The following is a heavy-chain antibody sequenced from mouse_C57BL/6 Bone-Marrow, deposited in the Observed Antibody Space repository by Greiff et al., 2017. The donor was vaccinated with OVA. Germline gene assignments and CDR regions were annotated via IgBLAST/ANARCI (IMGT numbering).Heavy chain of an antibody. D-gene: IGHD1-1*01. CDR2: INPNNGGT. V-gene: IGHV1-26*01. CDR1: GYTFTDYY. CDR3: AGDYYGWFAY. Sequence: EVQLQQSGPELVKPGASVKISCKASGYTFTDYYMNWVKQSHGKSLEWIGDINPNNGGTRYNQKFKGKATLTVDKSSSTAYMELRSLTSEDSAVYYCAGDYYGWFAYWGQGTLVTVSA. J-gene: IGHJ3*01.